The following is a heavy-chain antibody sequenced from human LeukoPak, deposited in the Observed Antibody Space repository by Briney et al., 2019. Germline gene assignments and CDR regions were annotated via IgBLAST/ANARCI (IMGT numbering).Heavy chain of an antibody. CDR2: IIPILGIA. CDR1: GGTFSSYA. D-gene: IGHD2-15*01. V-gene: IGHV1-69*04. Sequence: SVKVSCKAFGGTFSSYAISWVRQDPGQGLEWMGRIIPILGIANYAQKFQGRVTITADKSTSTAYMELSSLRSEDTAVYYCARNIPATATSSQGYWGQGTLVTVSS. CDR3: ARNIPATATSSQGY. J-gene: IGHJ4*02.